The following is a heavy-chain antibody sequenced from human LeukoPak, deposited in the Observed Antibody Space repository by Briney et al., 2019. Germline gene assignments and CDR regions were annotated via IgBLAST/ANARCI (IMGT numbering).Heavy chain of an antibody. CDR3: ARVGDSSSWVPSPYYYYGMDV. D-gene: IGHD6-13*01. CDR2: INTNTGNP. Sequence: GASVKVSCKASGYTFTSYAMNWVRQAPGQGLEWMGWINTNTGNPTYAQGFTGRFVFSLDTSVSTAYLQISSLKAEDTAVYYCARVGDSSSWVPSPYYYYGMDVWGQGTTVTVSS. V-gene: IGHV7-4-1*02. CDR1: GYTFTSYA. J-gene: IGHJ6*02.